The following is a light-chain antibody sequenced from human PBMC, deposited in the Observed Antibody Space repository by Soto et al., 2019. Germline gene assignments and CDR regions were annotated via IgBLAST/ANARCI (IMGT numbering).Light chain of an antibody. V-gene: IGKV3-11*01. CDR1: QTVGTY. CDR3: QQRNNWPRIT. CDR2: DAS. J-gene: IGKJ5*01. Sequence: EIVLTQFPATLSLSPGETATLSCRASQTVGTYLAWYQQKPGQAPRLLISDASNRATGVPAGFSGSGSGTDFTLTISSLEPEDFAVYFCQQRNNWPRITFGQGTRLEIK.